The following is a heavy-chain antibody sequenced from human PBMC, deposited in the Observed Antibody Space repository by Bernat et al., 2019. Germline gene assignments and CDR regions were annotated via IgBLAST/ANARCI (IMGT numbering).Heavy chain of an antibody. CDR2: ISYDGGNK. CDR1: GFTFSSYS. CDR3: ARVLDEWNLGDAFDI. D-gene: IGHD1-7*01. Sequence: QVQLLESGGGVVQPGRSLRLSCAVSGFTFSSYSIHWVRQAPGEGLEWVAVISYDGGNKYYADSVKGRFTLSRDNSKNTLYMKKNSLTPEETAVYYCARVLDEWNLGDAFDIWGQGTMVTVSS. J-gene: IGHJ3*02. V-gene: IGHV3-30-3*01.